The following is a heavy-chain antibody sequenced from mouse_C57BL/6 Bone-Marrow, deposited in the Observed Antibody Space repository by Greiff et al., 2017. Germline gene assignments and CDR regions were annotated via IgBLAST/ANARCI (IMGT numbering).Heavy chain of an antibody. D-gene: IGHD1-1*01. Sequence: QVQLQQPGAELVKPGASVKLSCKASGYTFTSYWMQWVKQRPGQGLEWIGEIDPSDSYTNYKQKFKGKATLTVDTSSSTAYMQLSSLTSEDSAVYYCASITTVVATGYYAMDYWGQGTSVTVSS. CDR3: ASITTVVATGYYAMDY. J-gene: IGHJ4*01. CDR1: GYTFTSYW. CDR2: IDPSDSYT. V-gene: IGHV1-50*01.